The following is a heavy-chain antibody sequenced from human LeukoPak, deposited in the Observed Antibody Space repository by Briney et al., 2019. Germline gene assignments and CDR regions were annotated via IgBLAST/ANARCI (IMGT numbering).Heavy chain of an antibody. CDR1: GLTFSAYG. CDR2: TSYDGNTK. V-gene: IGHV3-30*18. D-gene: IGHD3-22*01. CDR3: AKGAADYYDSSGYYFGYFDY. J-gene: IGHJ4*02. Sequence: PGRSLRLSCAASGLTFSAYGMHWVRQAPGKGLEWVAVTSYDGNTKHHGDSVKGRFTVSRDNSKNTLYLQMSSLRVEDTAVYYCAKGAADYYDSSGYYFGYFDYWGQGTLVTVSS.